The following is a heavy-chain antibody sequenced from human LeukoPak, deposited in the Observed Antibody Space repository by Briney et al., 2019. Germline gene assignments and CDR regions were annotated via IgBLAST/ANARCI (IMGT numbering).Heavy chain of an antibody. J-gene: IGHJ4*02. Sequence: WASVKVSCKASGYTFTSYYMHWVRQAPGQGLEWMGWINPNSGGTNYAQKFRGRVTMTRDTSISTAYMELSRLRSDDTAVYYCARDTSDYYDSSGYYLVWGQGTLVTVSS. CDR2: INPNSGGT. V-gene: IGHV1-2*02. CDR3: ARDTSDYYDSSGYYLV. D-gene: IGHD3-22*01. CDR1: GYTFTSYY.